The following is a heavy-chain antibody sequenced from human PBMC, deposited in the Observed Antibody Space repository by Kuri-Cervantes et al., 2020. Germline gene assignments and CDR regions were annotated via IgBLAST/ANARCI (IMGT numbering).Heavy chain of an antibody. J-gene: IGHJ5*01. CDR3: AREPTVTTGWFDL. CDR1: GFTFSNHY. V-gene: IGHV3-7*01. CDR2: IKQDGSEK. Sequence: GGSLRLSCAASGFTFSNHYMDWVRQAPGKGPEWVANIKQDGSEKYCVDSVKGRFTISRDNAKNSLYLQMNSLRVEDTAVYYCAREPTVTTGWFDLWGQGTLVTVSS. D-gene: IGHD4-17*01.